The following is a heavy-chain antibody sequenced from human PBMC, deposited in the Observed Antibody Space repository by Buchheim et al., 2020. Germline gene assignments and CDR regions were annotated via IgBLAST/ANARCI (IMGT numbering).Heavy chain of an antibody. CDR1: GFTFSDYY. D-gene: IGHD1-1*01. Sequence: QVQLVESGGGLVKPGGSLRLSCAASGFTFSDYYMSWIRQAPGKGLEWVSYISSSSSYTNYADSVKGRFTISRDNAKNSMYLQMNSLRTGDTAVYYCARPSRRYNWNDDYGMDVWGQGTT. CDR2: ISSSSSYT. J-gene: IGHJ6*02. V-gene: IGHV3-11*06. CDR3: ARPSRRYNWNDDYGMDV.